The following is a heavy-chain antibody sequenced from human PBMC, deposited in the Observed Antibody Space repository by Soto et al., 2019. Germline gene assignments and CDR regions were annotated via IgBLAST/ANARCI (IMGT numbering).Heavy chain of an antibody. CDR2: IYYSGST. V-gene: IGHV4-61*01. D-gene: IGHD1-26*01. J-gene: IGHJ4*02. CDR1: GGSVSSGSYY. CDR3: AREYFEKEVGATNFDY. Sequence: SETLSLTCTVSGGSVSSGSYYWSWIRQPPGKGLEWIGYIYYSGSTNYNPSLKSRVTISVDTSKNQFSLKLSSVTAADTAVYYCAREYFEKEVGATNFDYWGQGTLVTVSS.